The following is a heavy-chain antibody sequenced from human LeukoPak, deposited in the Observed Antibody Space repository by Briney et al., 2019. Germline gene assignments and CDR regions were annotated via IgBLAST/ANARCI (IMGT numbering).Heavy chain of an antibody. Sequence: ASVKVSCKASGYTFTSYDINWVRQATGQGLEWMGWMNPNSGNTGYAQKFQGRVTITRNTSISTAYMELSSLISEDTAVYYCARGGYSYGPRIDYWGQGTLVTVSS. CDR2: MNPNSGNT. D-gene: IGHD5-18*01. CDR3: ARGGYSYGPRIDY. J-gene: IGHJ4*02. V-gene: IGHV1-8*03. CDR1: GYTFTSYD.